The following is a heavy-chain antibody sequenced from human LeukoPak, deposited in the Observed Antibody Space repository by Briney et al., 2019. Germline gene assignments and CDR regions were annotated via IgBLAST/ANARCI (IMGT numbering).Heavy chain of an antibody. Sequence: GESLKISCKGSGYSFTSYWIGWVRQMPGKGLGWVGIIYPGDSDTRYSPSFQGQVTISADKSISTAYLQWSSLKASDTAMYYCARRRAGGSGRGELDYWGQGTLVTVSS. J-gene: IGHJ4*02. V-gene: IGHV5-51*01. CDR2: IYPGDSDT. CDR3: ARRRAGGSGRGELDY. CDR1: GYSFTSYW. D-gene: IGHD3-10*01.